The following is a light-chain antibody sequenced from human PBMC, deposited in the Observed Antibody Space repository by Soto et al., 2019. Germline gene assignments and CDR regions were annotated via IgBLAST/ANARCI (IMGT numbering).Light chain of an antibody. CDR2: EVS. CDR1: SSDVGGYNF. Sequence: QSALTQPASVSGSPGQSITISCTGTSSDVGGYNFVSWFQHHPGKAPKVMIYEVSNRPSGVSNRFSGSKSGNTASLTISGLQAEDEADYYCTSYTSSSIFYVFGTGTKVTVL. V-gene: IGLV2-14*01. J-gene: IGLJ1*01. CDR3: TSYTSSSIFYV.